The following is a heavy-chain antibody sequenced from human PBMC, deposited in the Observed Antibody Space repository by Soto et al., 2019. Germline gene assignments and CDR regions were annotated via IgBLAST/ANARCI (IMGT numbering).Heavy chain of an antibody. CDR3: ATDTEEIAAALST. CDR1: GASISSGTYY. V-gene: IGHV4-31*03. CDR2: AYYSGSP. J-gene: IGHJ5*02. Sequence: SETLSLTCTVSGASISSGTYYWSWIRQHPGKGLEWIGYAYYSGSPYYNPSLKSRITISIDTSKNQFSLKLSSVTAADTAVYYCATDTEEIAAALSTWGQGTLVTVSS. D-gene: IGHD6-13*01.